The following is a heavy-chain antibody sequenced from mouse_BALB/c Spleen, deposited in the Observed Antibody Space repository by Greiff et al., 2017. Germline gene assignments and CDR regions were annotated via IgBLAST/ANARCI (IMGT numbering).Heavy chain of an antibody. J-gene: IGHJ4*01. Sequence: EVQLQQSGGGLVKPGGSLKLSCAASGFTFSSYAMSWVRQSPEKRLEWVAEISSGGSYTYYPDTVTGRFTISRDNAKNTLYLEMSSLRSEDTAMYYCARGGTTAPYAMDYWGQGTSVTVSS. V-gene: IGHV5-9-4*01. D-gene: IGHD1-2*01. CDR2: ISSGGSYT. CDR1: GFTFSSYA. CDR3: ARGGTTAPYAMDY.